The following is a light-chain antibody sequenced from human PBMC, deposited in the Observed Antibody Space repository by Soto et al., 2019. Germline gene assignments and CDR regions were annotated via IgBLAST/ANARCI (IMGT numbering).Light chain of an antibody. CDR2: SNN. CDR1: SSNIGSKT. V-gene: IGLV1-44*01. Sequence: QLVLTQPPSASGTPGQRVTIPCSGSSSNIGSKTVNWYQQLPGTAPKVLIYSNNQRPSGVPDRFSGSKSGTSGSLAISGLQSEDEADYYCAAWDDTLNGWVFGGGTKLTVL. J-gene: IGLJ3*02. CDR3: AAWDDTLNGWV.